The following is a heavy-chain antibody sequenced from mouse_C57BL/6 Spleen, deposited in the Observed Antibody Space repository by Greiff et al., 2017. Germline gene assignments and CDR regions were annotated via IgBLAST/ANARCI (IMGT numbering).Heavy chain of an antibody. V-gene: IGHV1-64*01. Sequence: QVQLQQPGAELVKPGASVKLSCKASGYTFTRYWMHWVKQRPGQGLEWIGMIHPNSGSTNYNENFKSKAPLTVDKSSSTAYMHLSSLTSEDSAVYYCARDVITTVVAPLDYFDYWGQGTTLTVSS. J-gene: IGHJ2*01. CDR1: GYTFTRYW. CDR2: IHPNSGST. D-gene: IGHD1-1*01. CDR3: ARDVITTVVAPLDYFDY.